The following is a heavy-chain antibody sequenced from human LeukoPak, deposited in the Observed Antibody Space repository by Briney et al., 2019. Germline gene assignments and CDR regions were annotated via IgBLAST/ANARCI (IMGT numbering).Heavy chain of an antibody. CDR3: ARGSRELYYFDY. CDR2: IYYSGST. CDR1: GGSISSYY. V-gene: IGHV4-59*01. Sequence: PSETLSLTCTVSGGSISSYYWSWIRQPPGKGLEWIGYIYYSGSTKYNPSLKSRVTISVDTSKTQFSLKLNSVTAADTAVYYCARGSRELYYFDYWGQGTLVTVSS. J-gene: IGHJ4*02. D-gene: IGHD1-7*01.